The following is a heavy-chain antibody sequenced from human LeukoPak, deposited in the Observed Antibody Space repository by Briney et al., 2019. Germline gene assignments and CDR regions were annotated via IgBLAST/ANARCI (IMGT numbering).Heavy chain of an antibody. Sequence: GGSLRLSCAASGFTFSTYSAHWVRQAPGRGLEWVAVISYDGTNENYADSVKGRFTISRDNSKNTLYPQMNSLGDEDTAIYYCARGFGTRSWSFDYWGQGTLITVSS. CDR2: ISYDGTNE. CDR1: GFTFSTYS. CDR3: ARGFGTRSWSFDY. D-gene: IGHD6-13*01. V-gene: IGHV3-30*04. J-gene: IGHJ4*02.